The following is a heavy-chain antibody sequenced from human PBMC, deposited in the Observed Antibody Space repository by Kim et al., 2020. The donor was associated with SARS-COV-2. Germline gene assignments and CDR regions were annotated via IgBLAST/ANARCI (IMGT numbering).Heavy chain of an antibody. J-gene: IGHJ5*02. CDR3: AREKYSSTSCYDYDP. V-gene: IGHV1-8*01. Sequence: ASLKVSCKASGYTFTSYDINWVRQATGQGLEWMGWMNPNSGNTGYAQKFQGRVTMTRNTSISTAYMELSSLRSEDTAVYYCAREKYSSTSCYDYDPWGQGTLVTVSS. CDR2: MNPNSGNT. D-gene: IGHD2-2*01. CDR1: GYTFTSYD.